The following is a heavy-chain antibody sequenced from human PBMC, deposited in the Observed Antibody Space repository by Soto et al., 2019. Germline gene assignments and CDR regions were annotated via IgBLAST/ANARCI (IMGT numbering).Heavy chain of an antibody. CDR1: GLTFSSYG. J-gene: IGHJ6*02. D-gene: IGHD3-3*01. CDR2: IAYNGGNK. V-gene: IGHV3-30*18. Sequence: QVQLVESGGGVVQPGRSLRLSCAASGLTFSSYGMHWVRQAPGKGLEWVAVIAYNGGNKNYADSVKSRFTISRDNSKNTQYLQMNSLRAEDTAVYYCAKEVWSGPMDVWGQGPTVTVSS. CDR3: AKEVWSGPMDV.